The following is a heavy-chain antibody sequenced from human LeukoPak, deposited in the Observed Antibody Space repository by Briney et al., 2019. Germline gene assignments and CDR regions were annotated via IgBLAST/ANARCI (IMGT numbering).Heavy chain of an antibody. Sequence: SETLSLTCAVYGGSFSGYYWSWIRQPPGKGLEWIGEINHSGSTNYNPSPKSRVTISVDTSKNQFSLKLSSVTAADRAVYYCARGAGYDPAAHNRGMNWFDPWGQGTLVTVSS. CDR2: INHSGST. CDR1: GGSFSGYY. J-gene: IGHJ5*02. D-gene: IGHD2-2*01. CDR3: ARGAGYDPAAHNRGMNWFDP. V-gene: IGHV4-34*01.